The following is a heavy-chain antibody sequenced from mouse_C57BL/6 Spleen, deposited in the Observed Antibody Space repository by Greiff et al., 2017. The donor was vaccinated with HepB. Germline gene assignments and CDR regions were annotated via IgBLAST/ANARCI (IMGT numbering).Heavy chain of an antibody. CDR1: GYTFTSYG. Sequence: VKLQESGAELARPGASVKLSCKASGYTFTSYGISWVKQRTGQGLEWIGEIYPRSGNTYYNEKFKGKATLTADKSSSTAYMELRSLTSEDSAVYFCAREGYSNEAYWGQGTTLTVSS. V-gene: IGHV1-81*01. CDR2: IYPRSGNT. CDR3: AREGYSNEAY. J-gene: IGHJ2*01. D-gene: IGHD2-5*01.